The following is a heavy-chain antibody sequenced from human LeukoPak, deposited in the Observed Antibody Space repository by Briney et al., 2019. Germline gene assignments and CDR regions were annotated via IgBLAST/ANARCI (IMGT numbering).Heavy chain of an antibody. J-gene: IGHJ4*02. CDR2: IKQDGSEK. CDR1: GISVSNDY. Sequence: GGSLRLSCAASGISVSNDYMSWVRQAPGKGLEWVANIKQDGSEKYYVDSVKGRFTISRDNAKNSLYLQMNSLRAEDTAVYYCARHWGRGYYYFDYWGQGTLVTVSS. V-gene: IGHV3-7*01. D-gene: IGHD3-22*01. CDR3: ARHWGRGYYYFDY.